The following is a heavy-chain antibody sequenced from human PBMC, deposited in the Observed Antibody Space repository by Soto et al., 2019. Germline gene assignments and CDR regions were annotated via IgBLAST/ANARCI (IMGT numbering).Heavy chain of an antibody. J-gene: IGHJ4*02. CDR2: IYYSGST. CDR1: SDSISPYY. V-gene: IGHV4-59*01. D-gene: IGHD2-2*02. Sequence: SETLSLTCTVSSDSISPYYWSWVRQPPGKGLEWIGYIYYSGSTNYNPSLKSRVTISVGTSKNQFSLKLNSVTAADTAVYYCAREAATAIGIFGYWGQGTVVTVSS. CDR3: AREAATAIGIFGY.